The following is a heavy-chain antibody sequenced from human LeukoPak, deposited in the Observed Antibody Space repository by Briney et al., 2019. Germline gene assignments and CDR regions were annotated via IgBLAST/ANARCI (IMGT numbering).Heavy chain of an antibody. D-gene: IGHD2-15*01. CDR3: ASQFTPLSGMDV. Sequence: GASVKVSCKASGGTFSNYAFSWVRQAPGQGLEWVGRLIPLFGITNYAQKFEGRVTITADKSTSTAYMELSSPRSEDTAVCFCASQFTPLSGMDVWGQGTTVTVSS. V-gene: IGHV1-69*04. CDR1: GGTFSNYA. J-gene: IGHJ6*02. CDR2: LIPLFGIT.